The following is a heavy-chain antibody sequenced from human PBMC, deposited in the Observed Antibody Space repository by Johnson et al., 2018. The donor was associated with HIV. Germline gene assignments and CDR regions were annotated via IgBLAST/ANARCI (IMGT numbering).Heavy chain of an antibody. Sequence: QMLLVESGGGVVQPGRSLRLSCAASGFTFSSYAMHWVRQAPGKGLEWVAVISYDGSNKYYADSVKGRFPISRDNSKNTLYLQMNSLRAEDTAVYYCAREPRIAAFRDAFDIWGQGTMVTVSS. V-gene: IGHV3-30*04. CDR2: ISYDGSNK. D-gene: IGHD6-6*01. J-gene: IGHJ3*02. CDR3: AREPRIAAFRDAFDI. CDR1: GFTFSSYA.